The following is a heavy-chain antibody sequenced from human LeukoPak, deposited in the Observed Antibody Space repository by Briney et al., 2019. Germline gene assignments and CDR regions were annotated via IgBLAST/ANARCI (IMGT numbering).Heavy chain of an antibody. CDR1: GFTFSSYA. D-gene: IGHD2-2*01. Sequence: GGSLRLSCAASGFTFSSYAMSWVRQAPGKGLEWVSAISGSGGSTYYADSVKGRCTISRDNSKNTLYLQMNSLRAEDTAVYYCAKDCRYCSSTSCYAGWFDPWGQGTLVTVSS. V-gene: IGHV3-23*01. CDR3: AKDCRYCSSTSCYAGWFDP. J-gene: IGHJ5*02. CDR2: ISGSGGST.